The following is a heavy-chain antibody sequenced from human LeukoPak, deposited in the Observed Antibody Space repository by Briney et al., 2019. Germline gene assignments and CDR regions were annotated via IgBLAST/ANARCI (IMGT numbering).Heavy chain of an antibody. Sequence: GGSLRLSCAASGFTLSSYAMSWVRQGPGKGLEWVSAISVSGNTYHADSVKGRFTTPRDSSKNTLYLQMNSLRAGDAAVYYCAKAPVTTCSGAYCYPFAYWSQGTLVTVSS. CDR1: GFTLSSYA. D-gene: IGHD2-15*01. J-gene: IGHJ4*02. V-gene: IGHV3-23*01. CDR2: ISVSGNT. CDR3: AKAPVTTCSGAYCYPFAY.